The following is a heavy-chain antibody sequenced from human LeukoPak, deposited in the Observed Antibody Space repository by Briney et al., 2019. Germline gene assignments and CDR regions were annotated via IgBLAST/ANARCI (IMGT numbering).Heavy chain of an antibody. CDR1: GFTVTTNY. Sequence: PGGSLRLSCAASGFTVTTNYMSWVRQAPGKGLEWVSVIYRDDSSYYADSVKGRFTISRDNSKNMVWLQINSPTAEDTATYYCAKDGNWARFEDWGQGTLVTVSS. V-gene: IGHV3-53*01. D-gene: IGHD7-27*01. CDR2: IYRDDSS. J-gene: IGHJ4*02. CDR3: AKDGNWARFED.